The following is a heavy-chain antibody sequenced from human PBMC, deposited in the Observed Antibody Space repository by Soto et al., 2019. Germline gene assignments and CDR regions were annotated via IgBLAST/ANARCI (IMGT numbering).Heavy chain of an antibody. CDR2: ISGSGGST. D-gene: IGHD6-19*01. CDR1: GFTFSSYA. CDR3: AKDSSGCYPRRPTCFDS. Sequence: SLRLSCAASGFTFSSYAMSWVRQAPGKGLEWVSAISGSGGSTNYADSVKGRFTISRDNSKNTLYLHMNSLRAEDTAVYYCAKDSSGCYPRRPTCFDSWGQGTLVSVSS. J-gene: IGHJ4*02. V-gene: IGHV3-23*01.